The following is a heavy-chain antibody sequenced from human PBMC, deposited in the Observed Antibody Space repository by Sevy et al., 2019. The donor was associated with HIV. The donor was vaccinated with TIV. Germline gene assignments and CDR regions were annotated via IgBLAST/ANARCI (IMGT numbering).Heavy chain of an antibody. CDR3: ARAGCTKPHDY. Sequence: GGSLRLSCATSGFPFNIYSMSWVRQAPGKGLEWVSTLSFGCGKINYADSVKGRFTISRDNSENTMYLEMNSLRAEDTALYFCARAGCTKPHDYWGRGTLVTVSS. CDR1: GFPFNIYS. J-gene: IGHJ4*02. V-gene: IGHV3-23*01. D-gene: IGHD2-8*01. CDR2: LSFGCGKI.